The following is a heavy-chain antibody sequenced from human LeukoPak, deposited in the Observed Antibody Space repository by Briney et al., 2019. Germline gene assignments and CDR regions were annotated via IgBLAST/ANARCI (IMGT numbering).Heavy chain of an antibody. V-gene: IGHV3-23*01. J-gene: IGHJ4*02. CDR3: AKTREMAVYYFDY. CDR1: GFTFSSYA. Sequence: SGGSLRLSCAASGFTFSSYAMSWVRQAPGKGLEWVSAISGSGGSTYYADSVKGRFTISRDNSKNTLYLQMNSLRAEDTAVYYCAKTREMAVYYFDYWGQGTLVTVSS. D-gene: IGHD5-24*01. CDR2: ISGSGGST.